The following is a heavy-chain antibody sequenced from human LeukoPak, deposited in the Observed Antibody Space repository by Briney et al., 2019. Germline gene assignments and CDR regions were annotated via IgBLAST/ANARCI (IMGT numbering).Heavy chain of an antibody. V-gene: IGHV4-4*07. D-gene: IGHD1/OR15-1a*01. Sequence: SETLSLTCTVSGGSISSYYWSWIRQPAGKGLEWIGRIYTSGSTNYNPSLKSRVTMSVDTSKNQFSLKLSSVTAADTAVYYCAREWGDYNWNRLLDYWGQGTLVTVSS. CDR1: GGSISSYY. J-gene: IGHJ4*02. CDR2: IYTSGST. CDR3: AREWGDYNWNRLLDY.